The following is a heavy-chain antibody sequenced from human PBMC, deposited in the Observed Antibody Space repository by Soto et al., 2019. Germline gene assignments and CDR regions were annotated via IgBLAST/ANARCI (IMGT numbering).Heavy chain of an antibody. V-gene: IGHV3-33*01. CDR2: IWYDGSNK. CDR1: GFTFRSYG. Sequence: GSLRLSCAASGFTFRSYGMHWVRQAPGKGLEWVALIWYDGSNKYYADSVKGRFTISKDNSKNTLYLQMNSLRAEDTVVYYCARAAGGTESYYGLDVWGQGTTVTVSS. J-gene: IGHJ6*02. CDR3: ARAAGGTESYYGLDV. D-gene: IGHD6-13*01.